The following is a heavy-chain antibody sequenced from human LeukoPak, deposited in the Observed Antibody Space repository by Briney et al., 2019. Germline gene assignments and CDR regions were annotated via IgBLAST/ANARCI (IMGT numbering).Heavy chain of an antibody. D-gene: IGHD3/OR15-3a*01. CDR1: GFTFSSYW. J-gene: IGHJ4*02. V-gene: IGHV3-7*01. CDR2: IKEEGGEE. CDR3: ATMIFGGGFDY. Sequence: GGSLRLSCVASGFTFSSYWMSWVRQAPGKGLEWVANIKEEGGEENYVDSVKGRFTISRDNAKKSLYLQMNSLRAEDTALYYCATMIFGGGFDYWGQGTLVTVSS.